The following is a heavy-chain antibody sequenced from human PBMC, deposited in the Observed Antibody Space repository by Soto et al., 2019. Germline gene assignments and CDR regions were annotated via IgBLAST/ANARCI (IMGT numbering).Heavy chain of an antibody. CDR2: INPSGGST. Sequence: ASVKVSCKASGYTFTSYYMHWVRQAPGQGLEWMGIINPSGGSTSYAQKFQGRVTMTRDTSTSTVYMELSSLRSEDTAVYYCARACSIVVVVAATRYYYYYMDVWGKGTTVTV. J-gene: IGHJ6*03. CDR3: ARACSIVVVVAATRYYYYYMDV. D-gene: IGHD2-15*01. CDR1: GYTFTSYY. V-gene: IGHV1-46*03.